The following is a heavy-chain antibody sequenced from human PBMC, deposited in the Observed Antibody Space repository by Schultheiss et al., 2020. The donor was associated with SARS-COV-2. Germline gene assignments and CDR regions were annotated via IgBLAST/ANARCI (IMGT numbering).Heavy chain of an antibody. D-gene: IGHD2-2*01. CDR2: IYYSGST. Sequence: SETLSLTCAVYGGSFSGYYWSWIRQPPGKGLEWIGYIYYSGSTYYNPSLKSRVTISVDTSKNQFSLKLSSVTAADTAVYYCARDRTTYDYWGQGTLVTVSS. V-gene: IGHV4-34*01. CDR1: GGSFSGYY. CDR3: ARDRTTYDY. J-gene: IGHJ4*02.